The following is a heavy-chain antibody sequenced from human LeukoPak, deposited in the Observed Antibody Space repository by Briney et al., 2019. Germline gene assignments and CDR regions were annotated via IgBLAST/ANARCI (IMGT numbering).Heavy chain of an antibody. CDR1: GYTFTGYY. D-gene: IGHD3-10*01. J-gene: IGHJ2*01. Sequence: ASVKVSCKASGYTFTGYYMHWVRQAPGQGLEWMGWINPNSGGTNYAQKFRGRVTMTRDTSISTAYMELSRLKSDDTAVYYCARSSPYYYGSGSYYQNWYFDLWGRGTLVTVSS. V-gene: IGHV1-2*02. CDR2: INPNSGGT. CDR3: ARSSPYYYGSGSYYQNWYFDL.